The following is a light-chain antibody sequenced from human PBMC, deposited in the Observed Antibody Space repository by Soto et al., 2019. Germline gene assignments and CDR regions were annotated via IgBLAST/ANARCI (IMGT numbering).Light chain of an antibody. CDR1: SSDVGGYNY. V-gene: IGLV2-14*01. CDR3: SSYTSSSTPLV. J-gene: IGLJ3*02. CDR2: DVT. Sequence: QSALTQPPSVSGSPGQSITISCTGTSSDVGGYNYVSWYQQHPGKAPKLMIYDVTNRPSRVSNRFSGSQSGNTASLTISGLPAEDEDDYYCSSYTSSSTPLVFGGGTKLTVL.